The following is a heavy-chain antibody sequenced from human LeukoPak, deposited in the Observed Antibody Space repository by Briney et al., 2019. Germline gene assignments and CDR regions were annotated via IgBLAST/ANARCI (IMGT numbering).Heavy chain of an antibody. CDR2: VGNSGSTV. CDR3: AREAILAVARDDAFDI. CDR1: GFIFSDYY. V-gene: IGHV3-11*04. Sequence: GGSLRLSCAGSGFIFSDYYMTWIRQVPGKGPEWAAYVGNSGSTVYYRDSVKGRFTISRDNAKNLLNLQMNSLRAEDTAVYYCAREAILAVARDDAFDIWGQGTMVTVSS. D-gene: IGHD6-19*01. J-gene: IGHJ3*02.